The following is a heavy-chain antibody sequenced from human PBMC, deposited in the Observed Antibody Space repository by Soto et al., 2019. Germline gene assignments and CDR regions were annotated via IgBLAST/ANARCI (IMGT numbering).Heavy chain of an antibody. Sequence: QVQLVESGGGVVQPGRSLRLSCEASGFTFSSYAMHWVRQAPGKGLEWVAVISYDGSNKYYADSVKGRFTISRDNSKNTLYLQMNSLRAEDTAVYYCEGRLVRFGQGWYHYWGQGTLVTVSS. CDR1: GFTFSSYA. J-gene: IGHJ4*02. CDR3: EGRLVRFGQGWYHY. D-gene: IGHD6-19*01. V-gene: IGHV3-30-3*01. CDR2: ISYDGSNK.